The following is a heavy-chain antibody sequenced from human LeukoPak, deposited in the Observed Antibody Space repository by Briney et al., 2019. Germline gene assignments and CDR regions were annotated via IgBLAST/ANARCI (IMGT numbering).Heavy chain of an antibody. CDR3: ARSSGTGTFSY. CDR2: VYYGRSP. D-gene: IGHD6-25*01. V-gene: IGHV4-39*02. Sequence: SETLSLTCTVSGDSISRSTYYWAWIRKPPGKGLEWIGSVYYGRSPYFNPSLESRATIYVDTSKNHFSLKMSSVTAADTAVYYCARSSGTGTFSYWGQGTLVTVSS. CDR1: GDSISRSTYY. J-gene: IGHJ4*02.